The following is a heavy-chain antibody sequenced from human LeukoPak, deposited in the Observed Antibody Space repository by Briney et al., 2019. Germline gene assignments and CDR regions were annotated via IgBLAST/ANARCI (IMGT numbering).Heavy chain of an antibody. Sequence: GGSLSLSCAASGFTFSSFGMHWVRQAPGKGLEWVAIMWYDGSNKYYTDSVKGRFTISRDNSKNTLYLQMNSLRAEDTAVYYCAKAMVRGVIDYWGQGTLVTVSS. D-gene: IGHD3-10*01. CDR1: GFTFSSFG. CDR2: MWYDGSNK. CDR3: AKAMVRGVIDY. J-gene: IGHJ4*02. V-gene: IGHV3-33*06.